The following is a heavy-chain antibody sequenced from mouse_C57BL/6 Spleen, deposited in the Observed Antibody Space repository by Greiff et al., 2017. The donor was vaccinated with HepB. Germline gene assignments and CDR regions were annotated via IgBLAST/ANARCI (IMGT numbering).Heavy chain of an antibody. D-gene: IGHD4-1*01. J-gene: IGHJ2*01. Sequence: VQLVESGPGLVQPSQSLSITCTVSGFSLTSYGVHWVRQSPGKGLEWLGVIWSGGSTDYNAAFISRLSISKDNSKSQVFFKMNSLQADDTAIYYCARNDWDERGYFDYWGQGTTLTVSS. CDR1: GFSLTSYG. V-gene: IGHV2-2*01. CDR2: IWSGGST. CDR3: ARNDWDERGYFDY.